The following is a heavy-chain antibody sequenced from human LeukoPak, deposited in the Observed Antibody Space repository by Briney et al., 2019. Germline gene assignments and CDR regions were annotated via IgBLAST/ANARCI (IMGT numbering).Heavy chain of an antibody. J-gene: IGHJ5*02. CDR3: ATGDYFSNGDIVVVPAALDP. CDR1: GFTFSSYG. D-gene: IGHD2-2*01. V-gene: IGHV3-30*03. CDR2: ISYDGSNK. Sequence: GGSLRLSCAASGFTFSSYGMHWVRQAPGEGLEWVAVISYDGSNKYYADSVKGRFTISRDNSKNTLYLQMNSLRAEDTVVYYCATGDYFSNGDIVVVPAALDPWGQGTLVTVSS.